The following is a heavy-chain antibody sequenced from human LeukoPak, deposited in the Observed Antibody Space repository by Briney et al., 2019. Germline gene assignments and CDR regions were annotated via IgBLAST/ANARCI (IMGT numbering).Heavy chain of an antibody. CDR1: GYTFTRYG. CDR2: ISAYKGNT. D-gene: IGHD6-13*01. CDR3: ARDAGYSSSWYFDY. Sequence: GASVTVSCKPSGYTFTRYGISGVRQAPGQGLEWMGWISAYKGNTHYAQKLQGRVTLATDTSTSTAYMELRSLRSDDTAVYYCARDAGYSSSWYFDYWGQGTLVTVSS. V-gene: IGHV1-18*01. J-gene: IGHJ4*02.